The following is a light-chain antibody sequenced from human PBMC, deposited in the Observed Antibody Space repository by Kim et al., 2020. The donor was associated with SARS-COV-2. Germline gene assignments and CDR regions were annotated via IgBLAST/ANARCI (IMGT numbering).Light chain of an antibody. CDR1: QIVLYTSNNRNY. CDR3: QQYYSTLTWT. CDR2: WAS. V-gene: IGKV4-1*01. Sequence: TINCKSSQIVLYTSNNRNYLAWYQQRPGQPPKLLIYWASTRESGVPDRFSGSGSGTDFTLTISSLQAEDVAVYYCQQYYSTLTWTFGQGTKVDIK. J-gene: IGKJ1*01.